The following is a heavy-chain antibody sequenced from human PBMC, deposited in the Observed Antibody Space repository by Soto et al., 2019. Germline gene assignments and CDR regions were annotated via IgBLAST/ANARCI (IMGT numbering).Heavy chain of an antibody. CDR1: GLNSSIYA. Sequence: PGGSVTLSCKDPGLNSSIYALHWVRQAPGKGMEWVAVISPNGNNQYYADSVKGRFTISRDTSKSTLYLQMNSLRPDATAVYYCATGANFYYDTSRYWGQGTLVTVSS. J-gene: IGHJ4*02. D-gene: IGHD3-22*01. V-gene: IGHV3-30-3*01. CDR2: ISPNGNNQ. CDR3: ATGANFYYDTSRY.